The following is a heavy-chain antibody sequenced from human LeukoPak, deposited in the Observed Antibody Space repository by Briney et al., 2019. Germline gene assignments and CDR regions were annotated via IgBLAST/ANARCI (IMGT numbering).Heavy chain of an antibody. J-gene: IGHJ4*02. CDR2: IYYTGST. CDR3: VRQSRGNSVGFDY. V-gene: IGHV4-59*08. D-gene: IGHD4-23*01. Sequence: SETLSLTCAVYGGSFSGYYWSWIRQPPGKGLEWIGYIYYTGSTNYNPSLKSRVTISLDTPKNQFSLKLTSVSAADTAIYYCVRQSRGNSVGFDYWGQGALVTVSS. CDR1: GGSFSGYY.